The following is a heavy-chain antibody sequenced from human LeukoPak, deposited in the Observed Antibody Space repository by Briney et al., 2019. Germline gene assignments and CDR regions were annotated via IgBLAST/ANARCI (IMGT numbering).Heavy chain of an antibody. CDR3: ARSHAIPFDY. CDR1: GFTFSSYS. J-gene: IGHJ4*02. Sequence: GGSLRLSCAASGFTFSSYSMNWVRQAPGKGLEWVSSISGSSSYIYYADSVKGRFTISRDNAKNSLYLQMNSLRAEDTAVYYCARSHAIPFDYWGQGTLVTVSS. V-gene: IGHV3-21*01. CDR2: ISGSSSYI.